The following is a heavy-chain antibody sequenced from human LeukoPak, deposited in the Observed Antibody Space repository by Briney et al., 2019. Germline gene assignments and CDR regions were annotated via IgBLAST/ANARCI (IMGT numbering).Heavy chain of an antibody. CDR3: AKDSEWELLPNYYMDV. Sequence: GGSLRLSCAASGFTFSSYSMHWVRQAPGKGLEWVAVIWYGGSNKYYADSVKGRFTISRDNSKNTLYLQMNSLRAEDTAVYYCAKDSEWELLPNYYMDVWGKGTTVTVSS. V-gene: IGHV3-30*02. CDR1: GFTFSSYS. D-gene: IGHD1-26*01. J-gene: IGHJ6*03. CDR2: IWYGGSNK.